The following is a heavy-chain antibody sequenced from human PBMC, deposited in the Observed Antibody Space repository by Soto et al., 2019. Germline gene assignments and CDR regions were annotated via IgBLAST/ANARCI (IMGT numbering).Heavy chain of an antibody. CDR2: INHSGST. Sequence: SETLSLTCAVYGGSFSGYYWSWIRQPPGKGLEWIGEINHSGSTNYNPSLKSRVTISVDTSKNQFSLKLSSVTAADTAVYYCARVGGSIAVAGTLDYWGQGTLVT. J-gene: IGHJ4*02. V-gene: IGHV4-34*01. CDR1: GGSFSGYY. CDR3: ARVGGSIAVAGTLDY. D-gene: IGHD6-19*01.